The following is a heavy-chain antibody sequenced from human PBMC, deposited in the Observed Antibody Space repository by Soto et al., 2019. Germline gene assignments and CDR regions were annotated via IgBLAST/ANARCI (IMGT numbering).Heavy chain of an antibody. D-gene: IGHD3-9*01. Sequence: PGGSLRLSCAASGFTFSSYAMHWVRQAPGKGLEWVAVISYDGSNKYYADSVKGRFTISRDNSKNTLYLQMNSLRAEDTAVYYCARDHADYDILTGLTLGFDYWGQGTLVTVSS. CDR2: ISYDGSNK. V-gene: IGHV3-30-3*01. CDR1: GFTFSSYA. J-gene: IGHJ4*02. CDR3: ARDHADYDILTGLTLGFDY.